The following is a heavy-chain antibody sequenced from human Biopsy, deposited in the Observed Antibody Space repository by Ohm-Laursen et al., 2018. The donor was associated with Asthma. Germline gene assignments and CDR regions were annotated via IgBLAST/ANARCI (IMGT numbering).Heavy chain of an antibody. J-gene: IGHJ3*02. CDR3: ARTHERWTSIQDDALDI. Sequence: SLRLSCTASGFTFSIYDIHWVRQAPGKGLEWVAVISYDGGNKFYGDSVKGRFTLSRDNSRNTLYLQMNSLRVEDTAIYYCARTHERWTSIQDDALDIWGQGTMVIVSS. CDR2: ISYDGGNK. CDR1: GFTFSIYD. D-gene: IGHD4-23*01. V-gene: IGHV3-30*03.